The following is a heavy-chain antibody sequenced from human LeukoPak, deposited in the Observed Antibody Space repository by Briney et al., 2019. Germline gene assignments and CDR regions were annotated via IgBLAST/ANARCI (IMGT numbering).Heavy chain of an antibody. CDR3: ASYQDGAYRAEFDY. CDR2: IYHSGST. Sequence: SQTLSLTCTVSGGSISSGGYYWSWIRQPPGKGLEWIGYIYHSGSTYYNPSLKSRVTISVDRSKNQFSLKLSSVTAADTAVYYCASYQDGAYRAEFDYWGQGTLVTVSS. V-gene: IGHV4-30-2*01. J-gene: IGHJ4*02. D-gene: IGHD2-2*01. CDR1: GGSISSGGYY.